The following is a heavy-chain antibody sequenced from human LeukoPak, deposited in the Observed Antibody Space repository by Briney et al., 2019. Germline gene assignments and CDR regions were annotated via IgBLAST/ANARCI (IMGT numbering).Heavy chain of an antibody. CDR2: IGAST. D-gene: IGHD3-3*01. V-gene: IGHV3-23*01. J-gene: IGHJ2*01. CDR3: AKDRGDFWSGYSTYWHFDL. Sequence: GGSLRLSCAASGFTLSNYAMSWVRQAPGKGLEWVSTIGASTYYADSVKGRFTISRDHSKNTLYLQMNSLRAEDTAVYYCAKDRGDFWSGYSTYWHFDLWGXGTLVTVSS. CDR1: GFTLSNYA.